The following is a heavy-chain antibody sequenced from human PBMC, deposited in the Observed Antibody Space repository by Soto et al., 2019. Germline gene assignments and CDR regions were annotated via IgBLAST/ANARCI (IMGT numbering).Heavy chain of an antibody. D-gene: IGHD3-16*01. CDR3: GKSGSCIRGSCSQGWIDP. J-gene: IGHJ5*02. V-gene: IGHV1-69*13. Sequence: SVKVSCKASGSAFNSFAITWVRQAPGQGLEWMGQIIPLLATTKYAQKFMGRVTITADESTGTAYMELTNLRSDDTAEYYCGKSGSCIRGSCSQGWIDPWGQGTLVTVSS. CDR2: IIPLLATT. CDR1: GSAFNSFA.